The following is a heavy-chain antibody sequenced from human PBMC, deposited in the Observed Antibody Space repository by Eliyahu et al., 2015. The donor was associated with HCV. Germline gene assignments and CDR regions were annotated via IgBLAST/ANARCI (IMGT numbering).Heavy chain of an antibody. CDR3: ARYYDSSGYYAGNFDY. D-gene: IGHD3-22*01. CDR2: IYYSGST. V-gene: IGHV4-31*03. Sequence: QVQLQESGPGLVKPSQTLSLTCTVSGGSISSGGYYWSWIRQHPGKGLEWIGYIYYSGSTYYNPSLKSRVTISVDTSKNQFSLKLSSVTAADTAVYYCARYYDSSGYYAGNFDYWGQGTLVTVSS. J-gene: IGHJ4*02. CDR1: GGSISSGGYY.